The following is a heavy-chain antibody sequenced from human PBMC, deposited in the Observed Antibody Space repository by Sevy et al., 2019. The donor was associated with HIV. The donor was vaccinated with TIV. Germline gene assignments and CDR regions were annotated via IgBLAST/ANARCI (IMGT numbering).Heavy chain of an antibody. Sequence: GGSLRLSCAASGFTFSKYSMSWVRQPPGKGLEWVSTLSFGCGEINHADSVKGRFTISIDNSKNSLYLQMNNLRAEDTALYYCAGEGCTKPHDYWGQGTLVTVSS. CDR3: AGEGCTKPHDY. CDR2: LSFGCGEI. D-gene: IGHD2-8*01. J-gene: IGHJ4*02. V-gene: IGHV3-23*01. CDR1: GFTFSKYS.